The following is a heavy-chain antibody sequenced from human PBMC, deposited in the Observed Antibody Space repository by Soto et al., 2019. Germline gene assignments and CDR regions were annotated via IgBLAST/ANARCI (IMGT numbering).Heavy chain of an antibody. D-gene: IGHD6-19*01. J-gene: IGHJ3*02. CDR3: ARSEQWLVSAFDI. CDR1: GFTFSSYN. Sequence: EVQLVESGGGLVQPGGSLRLSCAASGFTFSSYNMNWVRKAPGKGLEWVSYISSSSSTIYYADSVKGRFTISRDNAKNSLYLQMNSLRAEDTAVYYCARSEQWLVSAFDIWGQGTMVTVSS. V-gene: IGHV3-48*01. CDR2: ISSSSSTI.